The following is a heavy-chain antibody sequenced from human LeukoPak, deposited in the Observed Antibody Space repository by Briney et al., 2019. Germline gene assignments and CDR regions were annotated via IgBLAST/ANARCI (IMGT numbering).Heavy chain of an antibody. CDR3: ARGPLVRGTNCFDP. CDR1: GGSISSSY. D-gene: IGHD3-10*01. CDR2: ISTTGST. Sequence: SETLSLTCTVSGGSISSSYWSWIRQPAGKGLEWIGRISTTGSTNYNPSLQGRVTMSLDTSKNLFSLKLSSVTAADTAVYYCARGPLVRGTNCFDPWGQGTLVTVSS. J-gene: IGHJ5*02. V-gene: IGHV4-4*07.